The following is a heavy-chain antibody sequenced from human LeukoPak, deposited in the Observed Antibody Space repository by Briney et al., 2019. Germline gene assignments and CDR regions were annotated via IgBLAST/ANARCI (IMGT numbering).Heavy chain of an antibody. V-gene: IGHV3-9*01. J-gene: IGHJ6*02. D-gene: IGHD3-9*01. CDR3: AKDILLRPTYYDTLTGYYTDYYGMDV. CDR1: GFTFDDYA. Sequence: QSGRSLRLSCAASGFTFDDYAMHWVRQAPGKGLEWVSGISWNSGTIGYADSVKGRFTISRDNAKNSLYLQMNSLRAEDTALYYCAKDILLRPTYYDTLTGYYTDYYGMDVWGQGTTVTVSS. CDR2: ISWNSGTI.